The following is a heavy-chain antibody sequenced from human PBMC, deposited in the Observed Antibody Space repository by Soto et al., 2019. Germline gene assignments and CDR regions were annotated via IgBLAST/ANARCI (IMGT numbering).Heavy chain of an antibody. CDR1: GGSISSGGYY. Sequence: QVQLQESGPGLVKPSQTLSLTCTVSGGSISSGGYYWSWIRQHPGKGLEWIGYIYYSGSTYYNPSLTSRVTISVDTSKNQFSLKLSSVTAAATAVYYCAREIGRPEIRWYYFDYWGQGTLVTVSS. CDR3: AREIGRPEIRWYYFDY. CDR2: IYYSGST. D-gene: IGHD6-13*01. J-gene: IGHJ4*02. V-gene: IGHV4-31*03.